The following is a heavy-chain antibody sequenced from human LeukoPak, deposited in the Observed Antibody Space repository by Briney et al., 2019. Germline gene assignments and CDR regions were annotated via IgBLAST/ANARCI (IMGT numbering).Heavy chain of an antibody. J-gene: IGHJ4*02. CDR1: GGSISSSSYN. Sequence: PSETPSLSCTVSGGSISSSSYNWGWIRQRPGKGLEWIGTIYYSGSTYYNPSLKSRVTISVDTSKKQFSLKLSSVTAADTAVYYCARQPTTLTTKYFDYWGQGTLVTVSS. CDR3: ARQPTTLTTKYFDY. V-gene: IGHV4-39*01. D-gene: IGHD4-11*01. CDR2: IYYSGST.